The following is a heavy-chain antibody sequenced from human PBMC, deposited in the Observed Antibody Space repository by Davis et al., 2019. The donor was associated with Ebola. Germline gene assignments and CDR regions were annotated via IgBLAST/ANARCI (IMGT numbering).Heavy chain of an antibody. CDR2: ISTYNDNT. J-gene: IGHJ6*02. Sequence: AVSVQVPRQASRYTFTTYGISWVRQAPGQGLEWLGWISTYNDNTNYAQKLQGRVTMTTDTSTSTAYMELRSLRSDDTAVYYCARDRYCSGGSCYSSYYYGMDVWGQGTTVTVSS. V-gene: IGHV1-18*01. CDR3: ARDRYCSGGSCYSSYYYGMDV. CDR1: RYTFTTYG. D-gene: IGHD2-15*01.